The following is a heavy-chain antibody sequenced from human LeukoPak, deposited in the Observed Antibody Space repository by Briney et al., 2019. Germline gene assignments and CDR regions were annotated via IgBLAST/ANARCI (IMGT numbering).Heavy chain of an antibody. Sequence: SETLSLTCAVYGGSFSGYYWSWIRQPPGKGLEWIGEINHSGSTNYNPSLKSRVTISVDTSKNQFSLKLSSVTAADTAVYYCARSSVVPAAHRGYSYGAFDYWGQGTLVTVSS. CDR3: ARSSVVPAAHRGYSYGAFDY. D-gene: IGHD5-18*01. V-gene: IGHV4-34*01. CDR2: INHSGST. CDR1: GGSFSGYY. J-gene: IGHJ4*02.